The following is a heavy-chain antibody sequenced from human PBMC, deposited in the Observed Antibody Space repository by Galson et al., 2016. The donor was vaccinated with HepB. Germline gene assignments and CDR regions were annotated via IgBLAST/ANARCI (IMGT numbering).Heavy chain of an antibody. CDR1: GFIFRSYA. CDR2: ISNDGSNK. Sequence: SLRLSCADSGFIFRSYAMNWVRQAPGKGLEWLAVISNDGSNKYFPDSVKGRFTISRDNSKNTLYLQMNSLRTEDTAVYYCARPLPNVGYGMDVWGQGTTVTVSS. D-gene: IGHD2-15*01. CDR3: ARPLPNVGYGMDV. V-gene: IGHV3-30*14. J-gene: IGHJ6*02.